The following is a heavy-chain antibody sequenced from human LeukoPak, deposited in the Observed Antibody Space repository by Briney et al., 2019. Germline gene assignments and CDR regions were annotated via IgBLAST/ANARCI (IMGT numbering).Heavy chain of an antibody. J-gene: IGHJ6*02. CDR2: IIPIFGTA. CDR1: GGAFSSYA. D-gene: IGHD6-19*01. V-gene: IGHV1-69*13. Sequence: SVKVSCKASGGAFSSYAISWVRQAPGQGLEWMGGIIPIFGTANYAQKFQGRVTITADESTSTAYMELNSLRAEDTAVYYCARESIAVAGMDVWGQGTTVTVSS. CDR3: ARESIAVAGMDV.